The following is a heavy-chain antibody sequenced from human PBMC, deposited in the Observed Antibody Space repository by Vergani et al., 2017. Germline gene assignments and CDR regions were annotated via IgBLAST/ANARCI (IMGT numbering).Heavy chain of an antibody. D-gene: IGHD3-10*01. CDR3: AKNMVRGVITSYYYYYGMDV. CDR1: GGSISSSSYY. Sequence: QLQLQESGPGLVKPSETLSLTCTVSGGSISSSSYYWGWIRQPPGKGLEWVAFIRYDGSNKYYADSVKDRFTISRDNSKTTLYLQMNSLRAEDTAVYYCAKNMVRGVITSYYYYYGMDVWGQGTTVTVSS. J-gene: IGHJ6*02. CDR2: IRYDGSNK. V-gene: IGHV3-30*02.